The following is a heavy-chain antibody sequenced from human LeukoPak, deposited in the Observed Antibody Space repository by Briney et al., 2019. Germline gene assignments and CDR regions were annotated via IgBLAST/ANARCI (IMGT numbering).Heavy chain of an antibody. CDR3: ARVGPYSSSWPLDY. J-gene: IGHJ4*02. CDR1: GFTVSSNY. Sequence: GGSLRLSCAASGFTVSSNYMSWVRQAPGKGLEWVSVIYSGGSTYYADSVKGRFTISRDNSKNTLYLQMNSLRAEDMAVYYCARVGPYSSSWPLDYWGQGTLVTVSS. V-gene: IGHV3-66*01. D-gene: IGHD6-13*01. CDR2: IYSGGST.